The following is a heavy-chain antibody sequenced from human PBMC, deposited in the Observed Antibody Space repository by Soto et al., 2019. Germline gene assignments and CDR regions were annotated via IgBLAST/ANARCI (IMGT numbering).Heavy chain of an antibody. CDR3: ARVGGGHCSGGSCYYFNY. CDR2: INPSGGST. J-gene: IGHJ4*01. Sequence: ASVKVSCKASGYTFTSYYMHWVRQAPGQGLEWMGIINPSGGSTSYAQKFQGRVTMTRDTSTSTVYMEVSSLRSDDTAVYYCARVGGGHCSGGSCYYFNYWGQGTLVTVSS. V-gene: IGHV1-46*01. CDR1: GYTFTSYY. D-gene: IGHD2-15*01.